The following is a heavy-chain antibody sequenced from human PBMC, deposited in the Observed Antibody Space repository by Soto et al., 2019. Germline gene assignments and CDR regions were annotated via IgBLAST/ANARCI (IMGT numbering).Heavy chain of an antibody. V-gene: IGHV4-34*01. CDR3: ARGPRYRRYGMDV. D-gene: IGHD3-16*02. CDR1: GGSFSGYY. CDR2: INHSGST. Sequence: QVQLQQWGAGLLKPSETLSLTCAVYGGSFSGYYWSWIRQPPGKGLEWIGEINHSGSTNYNPSLKSRVXXSXDXXKNQFSLKLSSVTAAATAVYYCARGPRYRRYGMDVWGQGTTVTVSS. J-gene: IGHJ6*02.